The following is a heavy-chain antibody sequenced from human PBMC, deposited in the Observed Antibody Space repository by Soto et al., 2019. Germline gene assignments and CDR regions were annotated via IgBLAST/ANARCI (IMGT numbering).Heavy chain of an antibody. D-gene: IGHD6-13*01. CDR3: ATISDRGIAAALDF. CDR2: ISGSGGTT. CDR1: TFIFTNYA. V-gene: IGHV3-23*01. J-gene: IGHJ4*02. Sequence: LRLSCAASTFIFTNYAMSWVRQAPGEGLEWVSAISGSGGTTYYAESVKGRFSISRDNSKNTLYLHLNSLRVEDTAIYYCATISDRGIAAALDFWGQGTLVTVSS.